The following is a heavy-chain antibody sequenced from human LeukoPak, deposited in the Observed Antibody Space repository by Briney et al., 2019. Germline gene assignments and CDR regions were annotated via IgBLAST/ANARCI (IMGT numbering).Heavy chain of an antibody. CDR3: AKHSSGITVAGTIQY. V-gene: IGHV3-30*18. D-gene: IGHD6-19*01. CDR2: ISKDGSNE. J-gene: IGHJ4*02. CDR1: GFTVSSNY. Sequence: GGSLRLSCAASGFTVSSNYMSWVRQAPGKGLEWVALISKDGSNEYYADSVKGRFTISRDNSKNTLDLQLNSLRADDTAVYYCAKHSSGITVAGTIQYWGQGTLVTVSS.